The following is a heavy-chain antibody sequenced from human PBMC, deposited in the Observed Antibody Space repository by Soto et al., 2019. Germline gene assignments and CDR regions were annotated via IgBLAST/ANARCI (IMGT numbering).Heavy chain of an antibody. CDR3: ARFLIFGSYYDY. J-gene: IGHJ4*02. CDR1: GGSISSGGYS. Sequence: QLQLQESGSGLVKPSQTLSLTCAVSGGSISSGGYSWSWIRQPPGKGLEWIGYIYHSGSTYYNPSLKSRVTISVDRSQNQFPLKLSSVTAADTAVYYCARFLIFGSYYDYWGQGTLVTVSS. D-gene: IGHD2-21*02. CDR2: IYHSGST. V-gene: IGHV4-30-2*01.